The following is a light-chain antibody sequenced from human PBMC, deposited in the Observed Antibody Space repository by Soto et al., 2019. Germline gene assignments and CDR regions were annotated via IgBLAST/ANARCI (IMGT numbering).Light chain of an antibody. Sequence: QSVLTQPRSVSGSPGQSVTISCTGTSSDVGGYNYVSWYQQHPGKAPKLMIYDVSKRPSGVPDRFSGSKSGNTASLTISGLQAEDEAGYYCYSYAGSYTWVFGGGTKLTVL. CDR2: DVS. J-gene: IGLJ3*02. CDR1: SSDVGGYNY. CDR3: YSYAGSYTWV. V-gene: IGLV2-11*01.